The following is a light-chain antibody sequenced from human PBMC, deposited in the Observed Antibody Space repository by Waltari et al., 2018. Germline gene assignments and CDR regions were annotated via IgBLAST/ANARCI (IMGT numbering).Light chain of an antibody. CDR2: VAS. J-gene: IGKJ1*01. V-gene: IGKV1-5*01. CDR3: QHYNNYS. Sequence: DIQMTQSPSTLSASVGDRVTITCRASQSIRSWLAWYQQKPGKAPKVLIYVASTLESGVSSRFSGSGSGTEFTLTINGLQPDDFATYYYQHYNNYSFGQGTRVEIK. CDR1: QSIRSW.